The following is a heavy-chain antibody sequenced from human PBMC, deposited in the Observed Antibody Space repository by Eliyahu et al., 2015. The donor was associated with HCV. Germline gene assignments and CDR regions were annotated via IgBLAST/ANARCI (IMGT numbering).Heavy chain of an antibody. J-gene: IGHJ4*02. Sequence: QVQLQESGPGLVKPSQTLXLXCXVXGXSISSGAYYXSWIRQHPGKGPEWIGYIYYSGNTYYNPSLKSRVTIAVDTSRDQFSLKLSSVSAADTAVYYCARDIAGRGYFDYWGQGILVTVSS. CDR3: ARDIAGRGYFDY. CDR1: GXSISSGAYY. D-gene: IGHD2-15*01. CDR2: IYYSGNT. V-gene: IGHV4-31*03.